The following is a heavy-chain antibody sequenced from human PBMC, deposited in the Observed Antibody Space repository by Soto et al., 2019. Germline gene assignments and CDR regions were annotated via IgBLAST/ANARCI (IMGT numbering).Heavy chain of an antibody. D-gene: IGHD6-6*01. CDR1: GGSISSSSYY. CDR2: IYYSGST. J-gene: IGHJ6*02. V-gene: IGHV4-39*01. Sequence: SETLSLTCTVSGGSISSSSYYWGWIRQPPGKGLEWIGSIYYSGSTYYNPSLKSRVTISVDTSKNQFSLKLSSVTAADTAVYYCARLCRWKYSSSLDYYYGMDVWGQGTTVTVSS. CDR3: ARLCRWKYSSSLDYYYGMDV.